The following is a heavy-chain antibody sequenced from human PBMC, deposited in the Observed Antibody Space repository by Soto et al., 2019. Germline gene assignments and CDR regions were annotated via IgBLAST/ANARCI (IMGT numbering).Heavy chain of an antibody. J-gene: IGHJ6*02. D-gene: IGHD3-16*01. CDR3: ARMGDVPYYYYGMDV. CDR1: GYTFTSYA. Sequence: ASVKVSCKASGYTFTSYAMHWVRQAPGQRLEWMGWINAGNGNTKYSQKFQGRVTIIRDTSASTAYMELRSLRSDDTAVYYCARMGDVPYYYYGMDVWGQGTTVTVSS. V-gene: IGHV1-3*01. CDR2: INAGNGNT.